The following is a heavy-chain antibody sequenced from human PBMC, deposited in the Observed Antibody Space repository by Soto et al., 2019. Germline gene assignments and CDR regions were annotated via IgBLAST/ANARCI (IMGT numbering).Heavy chain of an antibody. CDR1: GYTLTELS. CDR3: AWHSGWYGVASF. J-gene: IGHJ4*02. CDR2: SDPEDGET. Sequence: ASVKVSCKVSGYTLTELSMHWVRQAPGKGPEWMGGSDPEDGETIYAQKFQGRVTMTEDTSTDTAYMELSSLRSEDTAVYYCAWHSGWYGVASFWGQGTLVTVSS. V-gene: IGHV1-24*01. D-gene: IGHD6-19*01.